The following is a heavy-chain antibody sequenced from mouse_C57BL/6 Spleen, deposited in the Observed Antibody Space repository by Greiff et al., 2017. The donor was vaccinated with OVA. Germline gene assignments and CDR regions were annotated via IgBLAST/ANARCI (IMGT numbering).Heavy chain of an antibody. J-gene: IGHJ3*01. CDR3: ARGGIYGNYEAY. D-gene: IGHD2-1*01. V-gene: IGHV1-50*01. Sequence: QVHVKQPGAELVKPGASVKLSCKASGYTFTSYWMQWVKQRPGQGLEWIGEIDPSDSYTNYNQKFKGKATLTVDTSSSTAYMQLSSLTSEDSAVSYCARGGIYGNYEAYWGQGTLVTVSA. CDR2: IDPSDSYT. CDR1: GYTFTSYW.